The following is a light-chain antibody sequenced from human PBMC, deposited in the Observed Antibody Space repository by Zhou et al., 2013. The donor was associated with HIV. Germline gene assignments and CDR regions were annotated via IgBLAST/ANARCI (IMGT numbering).Light chain of an antibody. CDR1: QSVAADY. CDR2: AAS. Sequence: DIVLTQSPGTLSLSPGERATLSCRATQSVAADYLAWYQQKPGQAPRLLIYAASSRATGVPDRFSGSGSRADFTLTISRVEPEDFAVYYCQQYGSFFGPGTKVDIK. V-gene: IGKV3-20*01. J-gene: IGKJ3*01. CDR3: QQYGSF.